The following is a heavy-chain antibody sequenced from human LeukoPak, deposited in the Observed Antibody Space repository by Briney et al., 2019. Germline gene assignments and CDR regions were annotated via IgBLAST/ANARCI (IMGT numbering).Heavy chain of an antibody. J-gene: IGHJ5*02. D-gene: IGHD4-23*01. Sequence: SETLSLTCTVSGGSISSYYWSWIRQPPGKGLEWIGYIYTSGSTNYNPSLKSRVTISVDTSKNQFSLKLSSVTAADTAVYYCARHGGNGELSPPKDWFDPRGQGTLVTGSS. V-gene: IGHV4-4*09. CDR2: IYTSGST. CDR1: GGSISSYY. CDR3: ARHGGNGELSPPKDWFDP.